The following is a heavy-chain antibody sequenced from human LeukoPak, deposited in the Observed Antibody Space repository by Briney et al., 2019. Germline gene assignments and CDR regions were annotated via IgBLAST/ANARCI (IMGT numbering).Heavy chain of an antibody. Sequence: GGSLRLSCAASGFTFSSYGMHWVRQAPGKGLEWVAVIWYDGSNKYYADSVKGRFTISRDNSKNTLYLQMNSLRAEDTAIYYCAKEIDYGGNSFDYWGQGTLVTVSS. V-gene: IGHV3-30*02. CDR2: IWYDGSNK. J-gene: IGHJ4*02. CDR3: AKEIDYGGNSFDY. CDR1: GFTFSSYG. D-gene: IGHD4-23*01.